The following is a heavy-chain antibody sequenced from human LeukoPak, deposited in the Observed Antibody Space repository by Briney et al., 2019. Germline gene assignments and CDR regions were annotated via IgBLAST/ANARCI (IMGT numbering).Heavy chain of an antibody. CDR3: ARGHNRYYFGY. Sequence: PGGSLRLSCAASGFTVSSNYINWVRQAPGEGLEWVSVIYSGGGTNSADSVKGRFTISRDNSKNTLYLQMNSLRAEDTAVYFCARGHNRYYFGYWGQGTLVIVSS. J-gene: IGHJ4*02. V-gene: IGHV3-66*01. CDR1: GFTVSSNY. CDR2: IYSGGGT. D-gene: IGHD2/OR15-2a*01.